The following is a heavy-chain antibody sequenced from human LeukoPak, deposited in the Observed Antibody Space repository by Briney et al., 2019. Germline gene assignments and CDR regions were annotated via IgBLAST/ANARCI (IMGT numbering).Heavy chain of an antibody. Sequence: GGSLRLSCAASGFTFSDYYMSWIRQAPGKGLEWASYISSSGSTIYYADSVKGRFTISRDNAKNSLYLQMNSLRAEDTAVYYCARDVFVAAAGIDYWGQGTLVTVSS. D-gene: IGHD6-13*01. CDR1: GFTFSDYY. CDR2: ISSSGSTI. V-gene: IGHV3-11*01. CDR3: ARDVFVAAAGIDY. J-gene: IGHJ4*02.